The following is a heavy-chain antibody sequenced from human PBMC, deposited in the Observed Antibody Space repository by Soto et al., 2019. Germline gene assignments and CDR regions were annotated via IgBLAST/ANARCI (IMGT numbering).Heavy chain of an antibody. CDR2: IKQDGTEK. V-gene: IGHV3-7*01. D-gene: IGHD5-18*01. Sequence: GGSLRLSCAASGFTFSRYWMNWVRQAPGKGLEWVANIKQDGTEKNYVDSMKGRFTISRDNARNSLYLQMDSLRAEDTAVYFCARGDTPMITGMDSFDIWGQGTMVTVSS. CDR1: GFTFSRYW. CDR3: ARGDTPMITGMDSFDI. J-gene: IGHJ3*02.